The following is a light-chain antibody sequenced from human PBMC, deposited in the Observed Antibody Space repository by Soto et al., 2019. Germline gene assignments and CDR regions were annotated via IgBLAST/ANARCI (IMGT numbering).Light chain of an antibody. Sequence: DIVMTQSPATLSVSPGERATLSCRASQSISNNLAWYQQKPGQAPRLLIYDASTRATGVPARFSGSGSGTEFTLTISSLQSEDFAVYYCQQCTNWPPYTFGQGTKREI. CDR1: QSISNN. CDR3: QQCTNWPPYT. CDR2: DAS. J-gene: IGKJ2*01. V-gene: IGKV3-15*01.